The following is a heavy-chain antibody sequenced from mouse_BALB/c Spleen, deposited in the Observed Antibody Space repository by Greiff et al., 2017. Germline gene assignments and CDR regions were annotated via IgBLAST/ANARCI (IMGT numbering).Heavy chain of an antibody. CDR1: GYTFTSYW. J-gene: IGHJ4*01. V-gene: IGHV1S41*01. D-gene: IGHD2-2*01. Sequence: DLVKPGASVKLSCKASGYTFTSYWINWIKQRPGQGLEWIGRIAPGSGSTYYNEMFKGKATLTVDTSSSTAYIQLSSLSSEDSAVYFCARWLHYYAMDYWGQGTSVTVSS. CDR3: ARWLHYYAMDY. CDR2: IAPGSGST.